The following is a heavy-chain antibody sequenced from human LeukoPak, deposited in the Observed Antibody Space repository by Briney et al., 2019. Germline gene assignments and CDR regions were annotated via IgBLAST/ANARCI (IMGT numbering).Heavy chain of an antibody. CDR2: ISASGGST. J-gene: IGHJ4*02. Sequence: GGSLRLSCAASGFTFSSSAMSWVRQVPGKGLEWVSGISASGGSTFYADSVKGRFTISRDNSKNTLYLQINSLRAEDTAVYYCAKRLAMTGTYHFDYWGQGTLVTVSS. D-gene: IGHD6-19*01. CDR3: AKRLAMTGTYHFDY. V-gene: IGHV3-23*01. CDR1: GFTFSSSA.